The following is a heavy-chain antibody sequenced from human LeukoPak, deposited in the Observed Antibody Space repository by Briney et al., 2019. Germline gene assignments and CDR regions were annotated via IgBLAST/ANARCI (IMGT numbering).Heavy chain of an antibody. J-gene: IGHJ6*02. CDR3: ARDQCCSSTSCYLYYYYYGMDV. CDR1: GFTFSSYS. V-gene: IGHV3-21*01. Sequence: GGSLRLSCTASGFTFSSYSMNWVRQAPGKGLEWVSSISSSSSYIYYADSVKGRFTISRDNAKNSPYLQMNSLRAEDTAVYYCARDQCCSSTSCYLYYYYYGMDVWGQGTTVTVSS. D-gene: IGHD2-2*01. CDR2: ISSSSSYI.